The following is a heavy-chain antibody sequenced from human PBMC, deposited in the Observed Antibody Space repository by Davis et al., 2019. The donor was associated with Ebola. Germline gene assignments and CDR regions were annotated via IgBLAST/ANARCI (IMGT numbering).Heavy chain of an antibody. CDR1: GFTFSSNS. J-gene: IGHJ4*02. V-gene: IGHV3-21*01. CDR3: ASTGSFDY. CDR2: ISSSSNYI. D-gene: IGHD1-26*01. Sequence: GGSLRLSCAASGFTFSSNSMNWVRQAPGKGLEWVSFISSSSNYIYYADSVKGRFTISRDNSKNTLYLQMNSLRAEDTAVYYCASTGSFDYWGQGTLVTVSS.